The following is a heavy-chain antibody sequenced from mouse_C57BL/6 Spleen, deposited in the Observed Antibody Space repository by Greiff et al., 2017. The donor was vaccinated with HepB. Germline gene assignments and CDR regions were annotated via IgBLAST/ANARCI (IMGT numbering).Heavy chain of an antibody. D-gene: IGHD2-1*01. J-gene: IGHJ4*01. CDR2: IYPGSGNT. CDR3: ARHGNYPYYYAMDY. V-gene: IGHV1-76*01. CDR1: GYTFTDYY. Sequence: VQLQQSGAELVRPGASVKLSCKASGYTFTDYYINWVKQRPGQGLEWIARIYPGSGNTYYNEKFKGKATLTAEKSSSTAYMQLSSLTSEDSAVYFCARHGNYPYYYAMDYWGQGTSVTVSS.